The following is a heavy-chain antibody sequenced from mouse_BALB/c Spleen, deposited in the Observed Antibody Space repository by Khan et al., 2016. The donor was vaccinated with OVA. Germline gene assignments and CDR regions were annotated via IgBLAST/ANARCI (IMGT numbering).Heavy chain of an antibody. Sequence: QIQLAQSGPELKKPGETVKISCKASGYTFTNYGMNWVKQAPGKGLKWMGWINTYTGEPTYADDFKGRFAFSLETSASTAYLQINNLKNEDTATYFCARRGDGDWFAYWGQGTLVTVSA. CDR2: INTYTGEP. CDR1: GYTFTNYG. D-gene: IGHD2-13*01. J-gene: IGHJ3*01. CDR3: ARRGDGDWFAY. V-gene: IGHV9-3-1*01.